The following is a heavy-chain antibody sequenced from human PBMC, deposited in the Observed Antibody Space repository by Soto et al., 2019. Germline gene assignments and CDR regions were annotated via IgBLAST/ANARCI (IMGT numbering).Heavy chain of an antibody. Sequence: EVQLVESGGGVVQPGGSLRLSCAASGFTLNSYSMHWVRQAPGKGLVWVSLINSDGSTTSHADSVKGRFTISRDDAKNTLFLQMNSLRAENTAVYSCASDGYCGTTSCYLSAFDIWGQGTMVTVSS. CDR2: INSDGSTT. V-gene: IGHV3-74*01. D-gene: IGHD2-2*01. CDR3: ASDGYCGTTSCYLSAFDI. J-gene: IGHJ3*02. CDR1: GFTLNSYS.